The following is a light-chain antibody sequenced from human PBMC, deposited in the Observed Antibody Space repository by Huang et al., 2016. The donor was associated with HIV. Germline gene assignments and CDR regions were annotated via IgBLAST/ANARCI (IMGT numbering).Light chain of an antibody. CDR1: QSIISY. Sequence: DIQMTQSPSSLSASVGDRVTITCRASQSIISYVNWYQEKPGKAPKLLIFAASSLQGGCPSRFSGSGSGTDFTLTISSLQPEDFATYYCQQSSSTPRTFGQGTKLEIK. J-gene: IGKJ2*01. CDR2: AAS. CDR3: QQSSSTPRT. V-gene: IGKV1-39*01.